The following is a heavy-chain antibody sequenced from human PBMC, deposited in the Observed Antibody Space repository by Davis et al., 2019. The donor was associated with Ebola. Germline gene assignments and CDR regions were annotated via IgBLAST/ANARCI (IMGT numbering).Heavy chain of an antibody. CDR2: IYYSGST. J-gene: IGHJ6*02. D-gene: IGHD6-25*01. V-gene: IGHV4-59*08. CDR1: GGSINFHY. CDR3: ARPSVAADYGMDV. Sequence: SETLSLTCTVSGGSINFHYWSWIRQPPGKGLEWIGYIYYSGSTNYNPSLKSRVTISVDTSKNQFSLKLSSVTAADTAVYYCARPSVAADYGMDVWGQGTTVTVSS.